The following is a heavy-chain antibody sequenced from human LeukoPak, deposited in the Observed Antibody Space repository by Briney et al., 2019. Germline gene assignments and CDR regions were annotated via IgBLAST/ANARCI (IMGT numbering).Heavy chain of an antibody. J-gene: IGHJ5*02. CDR2: INSDGSST. CDR1: GFTFSSYW. D-gene: IGHD2-2*01. V-gene: IGHV3-74*01. Sequence: PGGSLRLSCAASGFTFSSYWMHWVRQAPGKGLVWVSRINSDGSSTSYADSVKGRFTNSRDNAKNTLYLQMNSLRAEDTAVYYCARDNIPAATRNWFDPWGQGTLVTVSS. CDR3: ARDNIPAATRNWFDP.